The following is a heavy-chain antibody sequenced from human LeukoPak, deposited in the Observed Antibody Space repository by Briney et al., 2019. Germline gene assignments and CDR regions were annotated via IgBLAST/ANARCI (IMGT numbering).Heavy chain of an antibody. CDR3: AREYSSSWAIDY. J-gene: IGHJ4*02. CDR2: IYTSGST. CDR1: GGSISSYY. D-gene: IGHD6-13*01. Sequence: SETLSLTCTVPGGSISSYYWSWIRQPAGKGLEWIGRIYTSGSTNYNPSLKSRVTMSVDASKNQFSLKLSSVTATDTAVYYCAREYSSSWAIDYWGQGTLVTVSS. V-gene: IGHV4-4*07.